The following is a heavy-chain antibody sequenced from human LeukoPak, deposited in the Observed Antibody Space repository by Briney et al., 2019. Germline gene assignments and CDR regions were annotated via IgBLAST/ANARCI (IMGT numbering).Heavy chain of an antibody. CDR1: GGSISSGDYY. CDR3: ARDQRPYNWFDP. D-gene: IGHD6-25*01. J-gene: IGHJ5*02. CDR2: IYYSGST. V-gene: IGHV4-30-4*08. Sequence: SQTLSLTCTVSGGSISSGDYYWSWIRQPPGKGLEWTGYIYYSGSTYYSPSLKSRVTISVDTSKNQFSLKLSSVTAADTAVYYCARDQRPYNWFDPWGQGTLVTVSS.